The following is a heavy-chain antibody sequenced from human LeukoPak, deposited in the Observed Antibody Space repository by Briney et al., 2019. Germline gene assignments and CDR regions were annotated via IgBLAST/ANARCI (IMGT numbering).Heavy chain of an antibody. CDR2: ISSSGSTI. CDR3: ASDPRRGDYYDSSGYPNWYFDL. J-gene: IGHJ2*01. CDR1: GFTFSSYE. Sequence: PGGSLRLSCAASGFTFSSYEMNWVRQAPGKGLEWVSYISSSGSTIYYADSVKGRFTISRDNAKNSLYLQMNSLRAEDTAVYYCASDPRRGDYYDSSGYPNWYFDLWGRGTLVTVSS. D-gene: IGHD3-22*01. V-gene: IGHV3-48*03.